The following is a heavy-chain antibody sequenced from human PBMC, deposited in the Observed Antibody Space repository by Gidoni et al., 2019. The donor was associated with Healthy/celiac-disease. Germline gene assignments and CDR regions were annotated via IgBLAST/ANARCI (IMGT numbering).Heavy chain of an antibody. CDR3: GHSAQLEPRGGWGYIDY. V-gene: IGHV2-5*01. CDR1: GFSLSASGVA. Sequence: QITLKESGPTLVKPTQTLTLTCTFSGFSLSASGVAVGWIRQPPGKALECLALIYWNDDKRYSPSLKSRLTITKDTSKNQVVLTMTNMDPVDTATYFCGHSAQLEPRGGWGYIDYWGQGTLVTVSS. D-gene: IGHD1-1*01. J-gene: IGHJ4*02. CDR2: IYWNDDK.